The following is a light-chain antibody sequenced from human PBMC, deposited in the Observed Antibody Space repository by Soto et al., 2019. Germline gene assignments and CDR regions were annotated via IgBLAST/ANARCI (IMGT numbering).Light chain of an antibody. J-gene: IGLJ2*01. CDR1: SGHTSYA. CDR2: LNSNGSP. V-gene: IGLV4-69*01. Sequence: QLVLTQSPSASASLGASVKLPCTLNSGHTSYAITWHQQQPEKGPRYLLKLNSNGSPSKGDGIPDRFSGSSSGAERYLTISSLQSEYEADDYCQTWGTGIHAVFGGGTKLTVL. CDR3: QTWGTGIHAV.